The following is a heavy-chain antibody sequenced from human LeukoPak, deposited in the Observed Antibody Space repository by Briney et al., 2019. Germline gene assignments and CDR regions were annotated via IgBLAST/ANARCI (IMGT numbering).Heavy chain of an antibody. J-gene: IGHJ4*02. CDR1: GFTFSSYT. D-gene: IGHD3-22*01. CDR3: ARDGGAYDSSGYYVYFDY. Sequence: GGSLRLSCAASGFTFSSYTINWVRQAPGKGLEWVSSISTSGSYLYYADSVKGRFTISRDNAKSSLYLQMNSLRAEDTAVYYCARDGGAYDSSGYYVYFDYWGQGTLVTISS. CDR2: ISTSGSYL. V-gene: IGHV3-21*01.